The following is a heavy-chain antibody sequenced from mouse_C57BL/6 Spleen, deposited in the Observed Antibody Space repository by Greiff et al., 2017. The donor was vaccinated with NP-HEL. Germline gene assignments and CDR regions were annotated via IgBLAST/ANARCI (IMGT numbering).Heavy chain of an antibody. CDR3: ARSHYGSSYWCAY. J-gene: IGHJ3*01. D-gene: IGHD1-1*01. Sequence: EVQLQQSGPELVKPGASVKISCKASGYTFTDYYMNWVKQSHGKSLEWIGDINPNNGGTSYNQKFKGKATLTVDKSSSTAYMELRSLTSEDSAVYYGARSHYGSSYWCAYWRQGTLVTVSA. V-gene: IGHV1-26*01. CDR1: GYTFTDYY. CDR2: INPNNGGT.